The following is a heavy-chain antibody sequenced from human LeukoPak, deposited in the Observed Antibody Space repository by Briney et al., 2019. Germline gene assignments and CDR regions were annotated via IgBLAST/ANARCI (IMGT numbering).Heavy chain of an antibody. CDR1: GYTLTELS. CDR3: AARSTLIVVVTAMGAFDI. CDR2: FDPEDGET. D-gene: IGHD2-21*02. J-gene: IGHJ3*02. Sequence: GASVKVSCKVSGYTLTELSMHWVRQAPGKGLEWMGGFDPEDGETIYAQKFQGRVTMTEDTSTDTAYMELSSLRSEDTAVYYCAARSTLIVVVTAMGAFDIWGQGTMVTVSS. V-gene: IGHV1-24*01.